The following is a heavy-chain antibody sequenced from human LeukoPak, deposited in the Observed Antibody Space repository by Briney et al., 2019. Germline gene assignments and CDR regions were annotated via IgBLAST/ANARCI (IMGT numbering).Heavy chain of an antibody. D-gene: IGHD2-15*01. CDR1: GYTFTGYY. J-gene: IGHJ5*02. V-gene: IGHV1-2*02. Sequence: ASVKVSCKASGYTFTGYYMHWVRQAPGQGLEWMGWINPNSGGTNYAQKFQGRVTMTRDTSISTAYMELSRLRSDDTAVYYCARVVVVAVYHWFDPWGQGTLVTVSS. CDR2: INPNSGGT. CDR3: ARVVVVAVYHWFDP.